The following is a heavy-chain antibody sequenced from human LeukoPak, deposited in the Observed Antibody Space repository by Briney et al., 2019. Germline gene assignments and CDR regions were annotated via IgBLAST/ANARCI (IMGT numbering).Heavy chain of an antibody. V-gene: IGHV3-23*01. D-gene: IGHD3-10*01. CDR3: AKVTLPSMVRGVVFDY. Sequence: GGSLRLSCAASGFTFSSYGMSWVRQAPGKGLEWVSAISGSGGSTYYADSVKGRFTISRDNSKNTLYLQMNSLRAEDTALYYCAKVTLPSMVRGVVFDYWGQGTLVTVSS. CDR2: ISGSGGST. CDR1: GFTFSSYG. J-gene: IGHJ4*02.